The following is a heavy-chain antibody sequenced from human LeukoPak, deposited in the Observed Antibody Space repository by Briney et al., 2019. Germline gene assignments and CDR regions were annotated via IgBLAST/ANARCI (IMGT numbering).Heavy chain of an antibody. V-gene: IGHV1-69*05. CDR2: IIPIFGTA. J-gene: IGHJ4*02. CDR3: AIHRTSPRNIAVAGSFDY. D-gene: IGHD6-19*01. CDR1: GGTFSRYA. Sequence: GASVKVSCKASGGTFSRYAISWVRQAPGQGLEWMGGIIPIFGTANYAQKFQGRVTITTDESTSTAYMELSSLRSEDTAVYYCAIHRTSPRNIAVAGSFDYWGQGTLVTVSS.